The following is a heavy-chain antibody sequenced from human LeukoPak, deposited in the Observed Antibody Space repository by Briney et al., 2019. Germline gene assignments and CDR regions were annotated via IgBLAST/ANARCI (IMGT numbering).Heavy chain of an antibody. Sequence: ASVKVSCKASGYTFTSYGISWVRQAPGQGLEWMGWINPNSGGTNYAQKFQGRVTMTRDTSISTAYMELSRLRSDDTAVYYCARDATYYYGSGSYYHPDYWGQGTLVTVSS. V-gene: IGHV1-2*02. CDR3: ARDATYYYGSGSYYHPDY. CDR1: GYTFTSYG. D-gene: IGHD3-10*01. J-gene: IGHJ4*02. CDR2: INPNSGGT.